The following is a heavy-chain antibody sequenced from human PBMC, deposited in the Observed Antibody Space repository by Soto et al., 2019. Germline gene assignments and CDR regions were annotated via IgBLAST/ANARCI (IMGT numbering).Heavy chain of an antibody. CDR2: VSDSGGNT. D-gene: IGHD5-12*01. CDR1: GFTFTKFA. Sequence: EVQLLESGGGLVQPGGSLRLSCAASGFTFTKFAMTWVRQAPGKGLEWVSTVSDSGGNTYYADSVKGRFTISRDNSKKTLFLQMNSLRAEDTAVYYCAEGGFYDGFDYWGQGTLVTVSS. J-gene: IGHJ4*02. CDR3: AEGGFYDGFDY. V-gene: IGHV3-23*01.